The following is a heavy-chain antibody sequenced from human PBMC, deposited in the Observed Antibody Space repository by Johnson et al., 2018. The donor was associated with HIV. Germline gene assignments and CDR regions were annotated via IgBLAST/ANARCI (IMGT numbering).Heavy chain of an antibody. J-gene: IGHJ3*01. CDR2: VSAGGDNT. Sequence: VQLVESGGGVVQPGRSLRLSCAASGFTFSSYAMDWVRQTPGKGLAWVSAVSAGGDNTYYADSVEGRFTISRDNSKNTLYLQMTSLRAEDTAGYYCARSMRGAFEVWGQGTMVTVSS. CDR3: ARSMRGAFEV. V-gene: IGHV3-23*04. D-gene: IGHD3-10*01. CDR1: GFTFSSYA.